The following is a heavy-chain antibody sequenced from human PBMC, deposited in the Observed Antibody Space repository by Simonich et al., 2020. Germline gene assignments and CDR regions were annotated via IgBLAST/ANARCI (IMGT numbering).Heavy chain of an antibody. CDR2: IKKTGSEK. V-gene: IGHV3-7*01. Sequence: EVQLVESGGGLVQPGGSLRLSCAASGFTFSGYWMSWVRQAARKGLEWVANIKKTGSEKYYVDSVKGRFTISRDNAKNSLYLQMNSLRAEDTAVYYCACLGTGDAFDIWGQGTMVTVSS. D-gene: IGHD3-9*01. CDR1: GFTFSGYW. J-gene: IGHJ3*02. CDR3: ACLGTGDAFDI.